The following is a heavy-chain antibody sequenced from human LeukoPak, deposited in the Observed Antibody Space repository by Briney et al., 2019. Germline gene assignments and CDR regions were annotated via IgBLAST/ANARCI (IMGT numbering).Heavy chain of an antibody. V-gene: IGHV3-23*01. J-gene: IGHJ4*02. CDR3: AKPALIVVVIKNYFDY. CDR2: ISGSGGST. Sequence: GGSLRLSCAASGFTFSSYGMSWVRQAPGKGLEWVSAISGSGGSTYYADSVKGRFTISRDNSKNTLYLQMNSLRAEDTAVYYCAKPALIVVVIKNYFDYWGQGTLVTVSS. D-gene: IGHD3-22*01. CDR1: GFTFSSYG.